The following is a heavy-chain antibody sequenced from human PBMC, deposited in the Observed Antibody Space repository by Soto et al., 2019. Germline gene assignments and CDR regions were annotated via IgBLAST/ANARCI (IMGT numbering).Heavy chain of an antibody. CDR3: ARVSQTPAPLGDYYYGMDV. J-gene: IGHJ6*02. V-gene: IGHV1-69*01. CDR2: IIPIFGTA. D-gene: IGHD4-17*01. Sequence: ASVKVSFKASGGTFSSYAISWVRQAPGQGLEWMGGIIPIFGTANYAQKFQGRVTITADESTSTAYMELSSLRSEDTAVYYCARVSQTPAPLGDYYYGMDVWGQGPTVTVSS. CDR1: GGTFSSYA.